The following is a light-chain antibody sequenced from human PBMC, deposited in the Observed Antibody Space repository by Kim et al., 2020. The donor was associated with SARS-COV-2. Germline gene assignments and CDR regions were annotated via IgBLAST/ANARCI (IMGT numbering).Light chain of an antibody. CDR3: AAWDDSLSGRV. J-gene: IGLJ1*01. Sequence: QSVLTQPPSASGTPGQRVTISCSGSSSNIGSNYVSWYQQLPGTAPKILIYKNNPRPSGVPDRFSGSKSGTSASLAISGLRSEDEADYYCAAWDDSLSGRVFGPGTKVTVL. CDR1: SSNIGSNY. CDR2: KNN. V-gene: IGLV1-47*01.